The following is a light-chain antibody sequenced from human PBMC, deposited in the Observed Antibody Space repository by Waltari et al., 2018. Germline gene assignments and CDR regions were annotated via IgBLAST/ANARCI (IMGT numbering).Light chain of an antibody. CDR3: AGWDDSLNGV. CDR1: SSNIAIHT. V-gene: IGLV1-44*01. CDR2: RDS. Sequence: QSVLTQPPSASGTPGQRVIISCSGSSSNIAIHTVNWCQHLPGTAPKLLIFRDSQRPSGVPDRFPGPKSGTSASLAITDLQSEDEADYYCAGWDDSLNGVFGGGTKLTVL. J-gene: IGLJ3*02.